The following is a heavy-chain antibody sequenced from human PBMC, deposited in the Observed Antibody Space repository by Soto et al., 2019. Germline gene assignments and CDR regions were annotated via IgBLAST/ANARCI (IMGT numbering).Heavy chain of an antibody. CDR1: GYTFTSYD. CDR3: ARGPFGSSGYYYGGSRDAFDI. J-gene: IGHJ3*02. V-gene: IGHV1-8*01. CDR2: MSPNSGNT. Sequence: ASGKVSCKASGYTFTSYDINWVRQATGQGLESMGWMSPNSGNTGYAQKFQGRVTMTRNTSISTAYMELSSLRSEDTAVYYCARGPFGSSGYYYGGSRDAFDIWGQGTMVTVSS. D-gene: IGHD3-22*01.